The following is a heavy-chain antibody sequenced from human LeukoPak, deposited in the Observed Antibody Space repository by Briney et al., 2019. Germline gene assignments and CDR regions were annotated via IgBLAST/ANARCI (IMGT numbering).Heavy chain of an antibody. CDR1: GFTFSSYG. CDR3: ARDLMTTVTASRYYYYYYYGMGV. J-gene: IGHJ6*02. D-gene: IGHD4-17*01. Sequence: PGRSLRLSCAASGFTFSSYGMHWVRQAPGKGLEWVAVIWYDGSNKYYADSVKGRFTISRDNSKNTLYLQMNSLRAEDTAVYYCARDLMTTVTASRYYYYYYYGMGVWGQGTTVTVSS. CDR2: IWYDGSNK. V-gene: IGHV3-33*01.